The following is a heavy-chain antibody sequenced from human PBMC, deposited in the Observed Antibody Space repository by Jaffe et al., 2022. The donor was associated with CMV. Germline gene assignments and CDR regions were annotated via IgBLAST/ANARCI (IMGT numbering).Heavy chain of an antibody. CDR1: GYTLTSYY. CDR3: ARDHGGNSDSVADAFDI. J-gene: IGHJ3*02. CDR2: INPSGGST. V-gene: IGHV1-46*01. Sequence: QVQLVQSGAEVKKPGVSVKVSCKASGYTLTSYYMHWVRQAPGQGLQWMGIINPSGGSTSYAQKFQGRVTMTRDTSTSTVYMELSSLRSEDTAVYYCARDHGGNSDSVADAFDIWGQGTMVTVSS. D-gene: IGHD2-21*02.